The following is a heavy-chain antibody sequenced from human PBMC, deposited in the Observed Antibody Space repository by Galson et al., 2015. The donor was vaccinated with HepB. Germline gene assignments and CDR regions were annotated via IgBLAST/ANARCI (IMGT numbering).Heavy chain of an antibody. Sequence: SLRLSCAGSGFTFSSYAMSWVRQAPGKGLEWVSAMSGGGGSTYYADSVKGRFTVSRDNSQNTLFLQMNSLRVEDTAVYYCANGGVCGSSSSLRYYYYMDVWGKGTTVTVSS. CDR2: MSGGGGST. D-gene: IGHD6-6*01. V-gene: IGHV3-23*01. CDR1: GFTFSSYA. CDR3: ANGGVCGSSSSLRYYYYMDV. J-gene: IGHJ6*03.